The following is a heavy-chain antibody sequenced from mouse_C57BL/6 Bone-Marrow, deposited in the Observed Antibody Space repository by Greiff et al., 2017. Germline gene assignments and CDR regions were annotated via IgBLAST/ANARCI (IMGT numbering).Heavy chain of an antibody. J-gene: IGHJ2*01. CDR3: ARGGRDYFDY. D-gene: IGHD6-1*01. V-gene: IGHV3-6*01. Sequence: EVQLVESGPGLVKPSQSLSLTCSVTGYSITSGYYWNWIRQFPGNKLEWMGYISYDGSNNYNPSLKNRISITRDTSKNQFFLKLNSVTTEDTATYYCARGGRDYFDYWGQGTTLTVSS. CDR1: GYSITSGYY. CDR2: ISYDGSN.